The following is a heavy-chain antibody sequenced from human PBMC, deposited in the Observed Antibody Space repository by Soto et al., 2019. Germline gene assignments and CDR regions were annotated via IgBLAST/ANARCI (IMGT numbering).Heavy chain of an antibody. D-gene: IGHD6-13*01. CDR1: GGSISNYY. CDR2: IYTSGTT. Sequence: SETLSLTCTVSGGSISNYYWTWIRQPAGKGLEWIGRIYTSGTTNYNPSLKSRVTMSVDASKNQFSLKLSSVTAADTALYYCARQTTYISSWYDYWGNGTLVTVS. CDR3: ARQTTYISSWYDY. V-gene: IGHV4-4*07. J-gene: IGHJ5*01.